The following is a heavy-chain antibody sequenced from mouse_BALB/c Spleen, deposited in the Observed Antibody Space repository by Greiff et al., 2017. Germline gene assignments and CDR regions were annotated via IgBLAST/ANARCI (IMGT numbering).Heavy chain of an antibody. D-gene: IGHD2-13*01. CDR1: GYPFTSYW. Sequence: QLQQSGAALAKPGASVKMSCKASGYPFTSYWMPWLKQRPGQGLEWIGYINPSTGYTEYNQKFKDKATLTADKSSSTAYMQLSSLTSEDSAVYYCARGDYGYWYFDVWGAGTTVTVSS. V-gene: IGHV1-7*01. CDR2: INPSTGYT. J-gene: IGHJ1*01. CDR3: ARGDYGYWYFDV.